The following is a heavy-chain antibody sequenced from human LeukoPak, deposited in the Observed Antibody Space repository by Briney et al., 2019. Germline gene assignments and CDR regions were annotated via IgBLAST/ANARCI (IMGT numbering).Heavy chain of an antibody. CDR1: GFNFNNFG. J-gene: IGHJ4*02. CDR2: ITFDGGNK. V-gene: IGHV3-30*02. D-gene: IGHD5-24*01. Sequence: GGSLRLSCAASGFNFNNFGMHWVRQAPGKGLEWVAIITFDGGNKYYIDSVQGRFTISRDNSKNTVYLQMDSLRPEDTAVYYCAKDKSYGSGIDHWGQGALVAVSS. CDR3: AKDKSYGSGIDH.